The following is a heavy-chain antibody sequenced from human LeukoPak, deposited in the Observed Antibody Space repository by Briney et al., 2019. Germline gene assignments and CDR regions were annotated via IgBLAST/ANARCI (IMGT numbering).Heavy chain of an antibody. CDR2: IYFSGST. Sequence: SETLSLTCTVSGGSISSNTYYWGWIRQPPGKGLEWIGSIYFSGSTYSNPSLKSRVTISVDTTKNQFSLQLSSVTAADTAMYYCARLGSYCFSASCYSGMDVWGQGTTVTVFS. CDR3: ARLGSYCFSASCYSGMDV. CDR1: GGSISSNTYY. J-gene: IGHJ6*02. V-gene: IGHV4-39*01. D-gene: IGHD2-2*01.